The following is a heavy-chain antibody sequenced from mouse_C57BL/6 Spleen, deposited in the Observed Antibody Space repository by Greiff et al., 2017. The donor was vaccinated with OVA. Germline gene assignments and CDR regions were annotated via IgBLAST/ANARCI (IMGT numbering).Heavy chain of an antibody. J-gene: IGHJ1*03. CDR3: TRWTYYYGSSYEYFDV. V-gene: IGHV1-54*01. CDR1: GYAFTNYL. CDR2: INPGSGRT. D-gene: IGHD1-1*01. Sequence: QVQLKESGAELVRPGTSVKVSCKASGYAFTNYLIEWVKQRPGPGLEWIGVINPGSGRTNYNVKFKGKATLTADKSSNTAFMQLSSLTSEDSAVYFCTRWTYYYGSSYEYFDVWGTGTTVTVSS.